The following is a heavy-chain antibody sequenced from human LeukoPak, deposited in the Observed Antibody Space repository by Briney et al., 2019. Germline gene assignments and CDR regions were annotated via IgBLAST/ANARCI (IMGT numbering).Heavy chain of an antibody. CDR3: AKDALSGYSYGYNSFDI. CDR2: ISWNSGSI. D-gene: IGHD5-18*01. Sequence: PGGSLRLSCAASGFTFDDYAMHWVRQAPGKGLEWVSGISWNSGSIGYADSVKGRFTISRDNAKNSLYLQMNSLRAEDTALYYCAKDALSGYSYGYNSFDIWGQGTMVTVSS. J-gene: IGHJ3*02. V-gene: IGHV3-9*01. CDR1: GFTFDDYA.